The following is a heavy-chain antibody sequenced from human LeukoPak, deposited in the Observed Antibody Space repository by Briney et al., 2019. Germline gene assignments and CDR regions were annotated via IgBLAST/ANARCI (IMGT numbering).Heavy chain of an antibody. D-gene: IGHD2-8*01. V-gene: IGHV3-23*01. J-gene: IGHJ5*02. Sequence: PGGSLRLSCVGSGVFFSSYETCWVRLTPGKGMKGVAGSYADGSATQYEDAVKGRLTISRDTSKNTLYLQMNSLRDDDTALYYCVKDMTYGDGKWEFDLWGQGTPVTVSS. CDR3: VKDMTYGDGKWEFDL. CDR2: SYADGSAT. CDR1: GVFFSSYE.